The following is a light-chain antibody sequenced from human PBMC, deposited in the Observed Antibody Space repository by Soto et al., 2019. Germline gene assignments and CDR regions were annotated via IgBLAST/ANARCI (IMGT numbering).Light chain of an antibody. Sequence: QSALTQPASVSGSPGQSITISCTGTSSDVGGYNSVSWYQQHPGKAPKLMIYDVSNRPSGVSNRFSGSKSGNTASLTISGLQAEDEADYSCSSYTSSSTIVFGTGTKVTVL. J-gene: IGLJ1*01. CDR1: SSDVGGYNS. CDR3: SSYTSSSTIV. CDR2: DVS. V-gene: IGLV2-14*01.